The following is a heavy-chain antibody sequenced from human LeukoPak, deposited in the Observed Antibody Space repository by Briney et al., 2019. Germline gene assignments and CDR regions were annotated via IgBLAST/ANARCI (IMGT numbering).Heavy chain of an antibody. V-gene: IGHV3-30-3*01. CDR1: GFTFSSYA. D-gene: IGHD3-9*01. J-gene: IGHJ5*02. CDR3: ARDPTRRQSYYDILTGSPNWFDP. CDR2: ISYDGSNK. Sequence: PGGSLRLSCAASGFTFSSYAMHWVRQAPGKELEWVAVISYDGSNKYYADSVKGRFTISRDNSKNTLYLRMNSLRAEDTAVYYCARDPTRRQSYYDILTGSPNWFDPWGQGTLVTVSS.